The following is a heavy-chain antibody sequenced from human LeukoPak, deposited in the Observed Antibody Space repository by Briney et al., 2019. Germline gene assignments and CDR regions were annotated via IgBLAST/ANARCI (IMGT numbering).Heavy chain of an antibody. J-gene: IGHJ4*02. CDR2: IDPSGGSP. V-gene: IGHV1-46*01. Sequence: ASVKVSCKASGYTFTNYYIHCVRQAPGQGLEWMGIIDPSGGSPSYAQKFQGRVTMTRDMSTSTVYMELSSLRSEDTAVYHCARGSSGSYINYFDYWGQGTLVTVSS. CDR1: GYTFTNYY. D-gene: IGHD1-26*01. CDR3: ARGSSGSYINYFDY.